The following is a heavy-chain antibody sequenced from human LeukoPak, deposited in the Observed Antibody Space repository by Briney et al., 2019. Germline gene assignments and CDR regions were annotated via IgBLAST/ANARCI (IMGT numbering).Heavy chain of an antibody. J-gene: IGHJ5*02. CDR3: ARQGRITMVRGPLKNWFDP. CDR1: GGSFSGYY. V-gene: IGHV4-34*01. CDR2: INHSGST. Sequence: PSETLSLTCAVYGGSFSGYYWSWIRQPPGKGLEWIGEINHSGSTNYNPSLKSRVTISVDTSKNQFSLKLSSVTAADTAVYYCARQGRITMVRGPLKNWFDPWGQGTLVTVSS. D-gene: IGHD3-10*01.